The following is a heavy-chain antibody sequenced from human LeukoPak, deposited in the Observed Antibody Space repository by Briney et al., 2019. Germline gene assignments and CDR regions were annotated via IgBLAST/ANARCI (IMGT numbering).Heavy chain of an antibody. CDR1: GFTFSSYG. Sequence: QTGGSLRLSCAASGFTFSSYGMQWVRQAPGKGLEWVAFIRYDGSNKYYADSVKGRFTISRDNSKNTLYLQMNSLRAEDTAVYYCASLLQDAFDIWGQGTMVTVSS. CDR2: IRYDGSNK. V-gene: IGHV3-30*02. CDR3: ASLLQDAFDI. J-gene: IGHJ3*02.